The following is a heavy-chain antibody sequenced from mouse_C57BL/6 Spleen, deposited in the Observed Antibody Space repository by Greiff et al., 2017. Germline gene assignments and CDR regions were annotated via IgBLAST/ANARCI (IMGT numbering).Heavy chain of an antibody. CDR1: GYTFTSYT. CDR3: ASGYYGSSSYAMDY. CDR2: INPSSGYT. Sequence: QVQLQQSGAELARPGASVKMSCKASGYTFTSYTMHWVKQRPGQGLEWIGYINPSSGYTKYNQKFKDKATLTADKSSSTAYMQLSSLTSEDSAVYYCASGYYGSSSYAMDYWGQGTSVTVSS. V-gene: IGHV1-4*01. D-gene: IGHD1-1*01. J-gene: IGHJ4*01.